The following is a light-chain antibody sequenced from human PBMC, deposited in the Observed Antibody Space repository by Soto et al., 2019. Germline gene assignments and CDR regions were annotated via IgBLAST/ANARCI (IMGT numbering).Light chain of an antibody. Sequence: DIQMTQSPSTLSASVGDRVTITCRASQSISSWLAWYQQKPGKAPKLLIYKTSSLESGVPSRFSCSGSGTEFTLTISSLQPDDFATYYCQQYKSYSLTFGGGTKVEIK. CDR2: KTS. CDR3: QQYKSYSLT. J-gene: IGKJ4*01. CDR1: QSISSW. V-gene: IGKV1-5*03.